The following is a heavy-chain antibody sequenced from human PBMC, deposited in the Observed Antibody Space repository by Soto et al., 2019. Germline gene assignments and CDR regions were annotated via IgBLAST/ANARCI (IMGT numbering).Heavy chain of an antibody. CDR2: TYYRSRWYS. J-gene: IGHJ6*02. D-gene: IGHD2-15*01. CDR1: GDSVSSSSVA. V-gene: IGHV6-1*01. CDR3: ARSEEDSDYYYYGLDV. Sequence: PSQTLSLTCVISGDSVSSSSVAWNWVRQSPSRGLEWLGRTYYRSRWYSDFAVSVRGRIVINADTSKNQFSLQLNSVTPEDTAVYFCARSEEDSDYYYYGLDVWGQGTTFTVPS.